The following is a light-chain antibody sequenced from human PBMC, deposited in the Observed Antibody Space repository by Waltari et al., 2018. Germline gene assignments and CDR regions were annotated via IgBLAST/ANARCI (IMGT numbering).Light chain of an antibody. CDR2: AAS. V-gene: IGKV1-39*01. Sequence: DIQMTQSPSPLSASVGDRVTITCRASQSISSYLNWYQQNPGQAPKLLIYAASSLQSGVPSRFSGSGSGTDFTLTISSLQPEDFATYYCQQSYSTPLTFGGGTKVEIK. CDR3: QQSYSTPLT. CDR1: QSISSY. J-gene: IGKJ4*01.